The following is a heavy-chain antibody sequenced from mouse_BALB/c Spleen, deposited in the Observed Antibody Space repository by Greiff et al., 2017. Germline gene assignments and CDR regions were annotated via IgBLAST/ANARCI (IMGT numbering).Heavy chain of an antibody. CDR2: ISYSGST. D-gene: IGHD2-1*01. CDR3: AMYYGNPFAY. V-gene: IGHV3-2*02. Sequence: EVQLVESGPGLVKPSQSLSLTCTVTGYSITSHYAWNWIRQFPGNKLEWMGYISYSGSTSYNPSLKSRISITRDTSKNQFFLQLNSVTTEDTATYYCAMYYGNPFAYWGQGTLVTVSA. CDR1: GYSITSHYA. J-gene: IGHJ3*01.